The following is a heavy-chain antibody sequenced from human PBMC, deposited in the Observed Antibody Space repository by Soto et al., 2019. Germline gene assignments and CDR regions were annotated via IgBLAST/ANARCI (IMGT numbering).Heavy chain of an antibody. V-gene: IGHV4-31*03. CDR1: GGSIRSGGYY. Sequence: SLTCTVSGGSIRSGGYYWSWIRQHPGRGLEWIGYIYYNGNTYYNPSLKSRVTVSVDTSKNQFSLNVRSVTAADTAVYYCARCSLVVIPVPGFDPWGQGTLVTVSS. D-gene: IGHD2-15*01. CDR3: ARCSLVVIPVPGFDP. CDR2: IYYNGNT. J-gene: IGHJ5*02.